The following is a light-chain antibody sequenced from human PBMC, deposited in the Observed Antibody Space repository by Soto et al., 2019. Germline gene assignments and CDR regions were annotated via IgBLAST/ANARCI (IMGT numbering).Light chain of an antibody. J-gene: IGLJ1*01. CDR1: SSDIGAYNS. CDR2: EVT. V-gene: IGLV2-14*01. CDR3: SSYTRGNTYV. Sequence: QSVLAQPASVSGSPGQSITISCTGTSSDIGAYNSVSWYQQHPPKAPKLMIFEVTNRPSGISHRFSGSKSGNTASLTISGLLPEDEADYYCSSYTRGNTYVFGTGTKVTVL.